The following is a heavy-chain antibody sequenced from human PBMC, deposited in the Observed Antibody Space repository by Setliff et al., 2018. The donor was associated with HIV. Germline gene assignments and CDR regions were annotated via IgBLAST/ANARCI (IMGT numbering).Heavy chain of an antibody. Sequence: KTSETLSLTCTVSGGSISGGTYYWSWIRQHPGKGLQWIGYIYYSGNTYYNPSLKSRVTISVDTSKNQFSLKLSSVTAADTAVYYCARRYYYYMDVWGKGTTVTVSS. J-gene: IGHJ6*03. V-gene: IGHV4-31*03. CDR1: GGSISGGTYY. CDR3: ARRYYYYMDV. CDR2: IYYSGNT.